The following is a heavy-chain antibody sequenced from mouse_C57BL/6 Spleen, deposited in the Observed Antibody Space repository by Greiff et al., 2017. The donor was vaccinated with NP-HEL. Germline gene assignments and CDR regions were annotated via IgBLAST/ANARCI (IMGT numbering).Heavy chain of an antibody. CDR2: INPYNGGT. CDR1: GYTFTDYY. CDR3: ESWYYRNCRYIDV. Sequence: VQLQQSGPVLVKPGASVKMSCKASGYTFTDYYMNWVKQSHGKSLEWIGVINPYNGGTSYNQKFKGKATLTVDKSSSTAYMERNSLTSEDSAVFDGESWYYRNCRYIDVWGKGTTVTVSS. V-gene: IGHV1-19*01. D-gene: IGHD2-5*01. J-gene: IGHJ1*03.